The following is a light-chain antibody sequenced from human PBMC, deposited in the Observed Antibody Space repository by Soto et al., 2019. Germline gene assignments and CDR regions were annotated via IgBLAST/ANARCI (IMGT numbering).Light chain of an antibody. CDR1: SSNIGSNY. V-gene: IGLV1-47*01. J-gene: IGLJ2*01. CDR3: AAWDDNLRVV. Sequence: QAVVTQPPSASGTPGQRVTISCSGSSSNIGSNYVYWYQQLPGTAPKLLIYRNNQRPSGVPDRFSGSKSGTSASLAISGLRSEDESDYYCAAWDDNLRVVFGGGTKLTVL. CDR2: RNN.